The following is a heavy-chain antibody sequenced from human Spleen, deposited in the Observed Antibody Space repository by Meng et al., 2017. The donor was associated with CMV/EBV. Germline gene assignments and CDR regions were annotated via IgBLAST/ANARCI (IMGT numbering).Heavy chain of an antibody. CDR1: GDSVSSNTAV. Sequence: SQTLSLTCAISGDSVSSNTAVWNWIRQSPSRGLEWLGRTFYRSEWYSDYALSVKSRISITPDTSQNQFSLQLNSVTPEDTAVYYCARDRGAFDIWGQGTMVTVSS. J-gene: IGHJ3*02. CDR2: TFYRSEWYS. V-gene: IGHV6-1*01. CDR3: ARDRGAFDI.